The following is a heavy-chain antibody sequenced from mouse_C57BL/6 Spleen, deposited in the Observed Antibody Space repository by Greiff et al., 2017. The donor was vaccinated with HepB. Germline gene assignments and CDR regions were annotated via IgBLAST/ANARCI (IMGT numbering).Heavy chain of an antibody. CDR1: GFTFSDYY. V-gene: IGHV5-16*01. CDR2: INYDGRST. J-gene: IGHJ2*01. CDR3: ARVPGWAYYFDY. Sequence: EVKVVESEGGLVQPGSSMKLSCTASGFTFSDYYMAWVRQVPEKGLEWVANINYDGRSTYYLDSLKSRFIISRDNAKNILYLQMSSLKSEDTATYYCARVPGWAYYFDYWGQGTTLTVSS. D-gene: IGHD1-2*01.